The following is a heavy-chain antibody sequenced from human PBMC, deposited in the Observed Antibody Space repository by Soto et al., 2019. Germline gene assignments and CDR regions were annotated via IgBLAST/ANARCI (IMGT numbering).Heavy chain of an antibody. V-gene: IGHV3-48*02. D-gene: IGHD6-13*01. CDR1: GFTFSSYS. J-gene: IGHJ4*02. CDR2: ISSSSSTI. CDR3: ARDSPYSSSWPIDY. Sequence: EVQLVESGGGLVQPGGSLRLSCAASGFTFSSYSMNWVRQAPWKGLEWVSYISSSSSTIYYADSVKGRFTISRDNAKNSLYLQMNSLRDEDTAVYYCARDSPYSSSWPIDYWGQGTLVTVSS.